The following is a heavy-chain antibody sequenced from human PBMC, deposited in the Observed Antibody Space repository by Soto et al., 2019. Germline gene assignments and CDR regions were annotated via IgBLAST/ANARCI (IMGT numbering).Heavy chain of an antibody. Sequence: VQLLESGGGLVQPGGSLRLSCAASGFTFSNYAMSWVRQTPGEGLEWVSTIGGSDEKTYYADSVKGRFTVSRDNSKNTLYLQMNSLRVEDTALYYCAKASTDYNMWFDPWGQGTLVTVSS. D-gene: IGHD3-22*01. J-gene: IGHJ5*02. V-gene: IGHV3-23*01. CDR3: AKASTDYNMWFDP. CDR2: IGGSDEKT. CDR1: GFTFSNYA.